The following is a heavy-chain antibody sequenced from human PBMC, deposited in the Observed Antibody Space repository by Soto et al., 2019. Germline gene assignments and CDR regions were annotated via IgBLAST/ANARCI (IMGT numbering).Heavy chain of an antibody. V-gene: IGHV1-2*02. D-gene: IGHD2-15*01. J-gene: IGHJ4*02. CDR1: GYTFTGYY. CDR3: ARDYCSGGSCGVDY. Sequence: ASVKVSCKXSGYTFTGYYMHWVRQAPGQGLEWMGWINPNSGGTNYAQKFQGRVTMTRDTSISTAYMELSRLRSDDTAVYYCARDYCSGGSCGVDYWGQGTLVTVPQ. CDR2: INPNSGGT.